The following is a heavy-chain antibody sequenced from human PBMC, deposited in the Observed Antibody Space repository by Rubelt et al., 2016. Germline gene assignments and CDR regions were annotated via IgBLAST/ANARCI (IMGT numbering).Heavy chain of an antibody. D-gene: IGHD6-19*01. CDR2: GGST. J-gene: IGHJ4*02. Sequence: GGSTYYADSVKGRFTISRDNAKNTLYLQMNSLRAEDTAVYYCAKDSSGWYEDDYWGQGTLVTVSS. CDR3: AKDSSGWYEDDY. V-gene: IGHV3-23*01.